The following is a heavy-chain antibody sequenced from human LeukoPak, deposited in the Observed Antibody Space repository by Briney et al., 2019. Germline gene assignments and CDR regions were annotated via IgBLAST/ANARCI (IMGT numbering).Heavy chain of an antibody. CDR1: GGSISSYY. Sequence: PSETLSLTCTVSGGSISSYYWSWIRQPPGKGLEWLGYIYYSGSTNYNPSLKSRVTISVDTSKNQFSLKLSSVTAADTAVYYCAALGPHYVWGSYRSGGAFDIWGQGTMVTVSS. CDR3: AALGPHYVWGSYRSGGAFDI. V-gene: IGHV4-59*01. D-gene: IGHD3-16*02. J-gene: IGHJ3*02. CDR2: IYYSGST.